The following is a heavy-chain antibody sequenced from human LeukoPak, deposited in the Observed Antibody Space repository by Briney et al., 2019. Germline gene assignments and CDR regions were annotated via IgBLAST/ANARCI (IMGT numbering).Heavy chain of an antibody. CDR1: GGSISSYY. J-gene: IGHJ2*01. CDR2: IYYSGST. Sequence: PSETLSLTCTVSGGSISSYYWSWIRQPPGKGLEWIGYIYYSGSTSYNPSLKSRVTISVDTSKNQFSLKLSSVTAADTAVYYCARGFTTFQWLDLWGRGTLVTVSS. V-gene: IGHV4-59*01. CDR3: ARGFTTFQWLDL. D-gene: IGHD3-9*01.